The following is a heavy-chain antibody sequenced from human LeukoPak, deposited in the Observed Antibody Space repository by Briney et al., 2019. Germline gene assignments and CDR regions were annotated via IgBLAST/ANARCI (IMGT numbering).Heavy chain of an antibody. D-gene: IGHD3-22*01. Sequence: TGGSLRLSCAASGFTFSSYSMNWVRQAPGKGLEWVSSISSSSSYIYYADSVKGRFTISRDNAKNSLYLQMNSLRAEDTAVYYCARGGITMIVYWGQGTLVTVSS. CDR1: GFTFSSYS. CDR2: ISSSSSYI. V-gene: IGHV3-21*01. J-gene: IGHJ4*02. CDR3: ARGGITMIVY.